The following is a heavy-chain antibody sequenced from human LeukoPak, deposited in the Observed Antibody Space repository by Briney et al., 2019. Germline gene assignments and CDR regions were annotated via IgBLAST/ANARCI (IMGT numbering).Heavy chain of an antibody. V-gene: IGHV4-4*07. CDR1: GGSIRSYY. CDR2: IYTSGST. CDR3: ARGSLGYCSSNSCSNWFDP. D-gene: IGHD2-2*01. Sequence: PSETLSLTCTVSGGSIRSYYWSWIRQPAGKGLEWIGRIYTSGSTNYNPSLKSRVTMSVDTSKNQFSLKLSSVTAADTAVYYCARGSLGYCSSNSCSNWFDPWGQGTLVTVSS. J-gene: IGHJ5*02.